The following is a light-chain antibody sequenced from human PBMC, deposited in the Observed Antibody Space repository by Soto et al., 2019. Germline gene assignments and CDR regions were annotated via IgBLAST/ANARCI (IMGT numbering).Light chain of an antibody. CDR1: QSINIW. J-gene: IGKJ1*01. V-gene: IGKV1-5*01. CDR3: QEYNSWRGEWT. Sequence: DVQMPQYNSTLSASVGDRVTITCRASQSINIWLAWYQQKAGKAPKLLIYDASTLESGVPSRFSGSGSRTEFTLTISSLQPDDFATYYCQEYNSWRGEWTFGQGTKV. CDR2: DAS.